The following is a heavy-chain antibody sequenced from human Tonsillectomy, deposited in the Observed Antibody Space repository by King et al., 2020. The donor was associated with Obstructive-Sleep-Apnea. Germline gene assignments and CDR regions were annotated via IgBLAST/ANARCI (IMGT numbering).Heavy chain of an antibody. CDR2: IYWAVDN. D-gene: IGHD6-19*01. V-gene: IGHV2-5*02. CDR1: GFSLSTSGVG. J-gene: IGHJ4*02. Sequence: ITLKESGPTLVKPTQTLTLTCTFSGFSLSTSGVGGGLCRQAPGKALEWLALIYWAVDNRYSPSLKSRLTITKDTSENQVGLTMTNMDPVDTATYYCAHRSSGGPSGFDFWGQGSLVTVSS. CDR3: AHRSSGGPSGFDF.